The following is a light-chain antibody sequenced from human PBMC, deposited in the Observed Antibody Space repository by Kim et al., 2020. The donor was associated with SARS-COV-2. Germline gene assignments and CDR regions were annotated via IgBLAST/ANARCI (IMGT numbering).Light chain of an antibody. J-gene: IGLJ2*01. CDR2: EGT. CDR3: QAWDSRTVI. V-gene: IGLV3-1*01. Sequence: SYELTQPPSVSVSPGQTAIITCSGNTLGDKYACWYQQKPGQSPVLVIYEGTERPSGITERFSGSKSGTTATLTITGTQATDEADYYCQAWDSRTVIFGGGTQLTVL. CDR1: TLGDKY.